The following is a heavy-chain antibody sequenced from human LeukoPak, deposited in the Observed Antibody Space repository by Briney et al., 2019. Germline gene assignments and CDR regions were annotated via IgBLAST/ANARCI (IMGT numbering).Heavy chain of an antibody. CDR1: GGSISSYY. CDR2: IYYSGST. V-gene: IGHV4-59*12. J-gene: IGHJ5*02. D-gene: IGHD6-6*01. CDR3: ARDSPSFSSSSSWFDP. Sequence: SETLSLTCTVSGGSISSYYWSWIRRPPGKGLEWIGYIYYSGSTNYNPSLKSRVTMSVDTSKNQFSLKLSSVTAADTAVYYCARDSPSFSSSSSWFDPWGQGTLVTVSS.